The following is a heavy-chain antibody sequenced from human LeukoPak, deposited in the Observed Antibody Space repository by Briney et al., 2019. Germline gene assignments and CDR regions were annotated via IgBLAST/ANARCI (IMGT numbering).Heavy chain of an antibody. J-gene: IGHJ3*02. D-gene: IGHD3-22*01. Sequence: PSQTLSLTCTVSGGSLSSGDYYWSWIRQPPGKGLEWIGYIYYSGSTYYNPSLKSRVTISVDTSKNQFSLRLSSVTAADTAVYYCARDTGDSSGYYDAFDIWGQGTMVTVSS. CDR2: IYYSGST. V-gene: IGHV4-30-4*01. CDR3: ARDTGDSSGYYDAFDI. CDR1: GGSLSSGDYY.